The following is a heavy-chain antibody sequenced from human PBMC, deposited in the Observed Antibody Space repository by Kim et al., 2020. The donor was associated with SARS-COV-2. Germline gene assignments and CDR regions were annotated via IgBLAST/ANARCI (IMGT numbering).Heavy chain of an antibody. J-gene: IGHJ4*02. CDR3: ARGGRGRGTIFGVVITGPEPRFDY. CDR1: GGSFSGYY. D-gene: IGHD3-3*01. Sequence: SETLSLTCAVYGGSFSGYYWSWIRQPPGKGLEWIGEINHSGSTNYNPSLKSRVTISVDTSKNQFSLKPSSVTAADTAVYYCARGGRGRGTIFGVVITGPEPRFDYWGQGTLVTVSS. V-gene: IGHV4-34*01. CDR2: INHSGST.